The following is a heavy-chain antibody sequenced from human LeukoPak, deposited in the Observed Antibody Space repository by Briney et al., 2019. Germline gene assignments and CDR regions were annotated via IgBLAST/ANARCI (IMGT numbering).Heavy chain of an antibody. J-gene: IGHJ3*02. V-gene: IGHV3-21*01. CDR1: GFTFSSYS. CDR3: ATEVGSPTVRSAFDI. CDR2: ISSSSSYI. D-gene: IGHD1-26*01. Sequence: GGSLRLSCAASGFTFSSYSMNWVRQAPGKGLEWVSSISSSSSYIYYADSVKGRFTISRDNAKNSLYLQMNSLRAEDTTVYYCATEVGSPTVRSAFDIWGQGTMVTVSP.